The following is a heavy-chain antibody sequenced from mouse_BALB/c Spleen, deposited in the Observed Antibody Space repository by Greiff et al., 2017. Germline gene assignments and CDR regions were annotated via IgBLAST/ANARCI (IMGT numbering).Heavy chain of an antibody. CDR2: INPSNGRT. D-gene: IGHD1-1*01. J-gene: IGHJ2*01. CDR3: ARDLYYGSSNGY. CDR1: GYTFTSYW. Sequence: QVQLQQPGAELVKPGASVKLSCKASGYTFTSYWMHWVKQRPGQGLEWIGEINPSNGRTNYNEKFKSKATLTVDKSSSTAYMQLSSLTSEDSAVYYCARDLYYGSSNGYWGQGTTLTVSS. V-gene: IGHV1S81*02.